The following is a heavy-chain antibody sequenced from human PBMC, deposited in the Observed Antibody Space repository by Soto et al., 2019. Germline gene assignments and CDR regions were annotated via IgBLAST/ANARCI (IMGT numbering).Heavy chain of an antibody. Sequence: GGSLRLSCAASGFTFSSYSMNWVRQAPGKGLEWVSYISSSSTIYYADSVKGRFTISRDNAKNSLYLQMNSLRAEDTAVYYCARVPAAIDEDYYMDVWGKGTTVTVSS. V-gene: IGHV3-48*01. CDR1: GFTFSSYS. D-gene: IGHD2-2*01. J-gene: IGHJ6*03. CDR3: ARVPAAIDEDYYMDV. CDR2: ISSSSTI.